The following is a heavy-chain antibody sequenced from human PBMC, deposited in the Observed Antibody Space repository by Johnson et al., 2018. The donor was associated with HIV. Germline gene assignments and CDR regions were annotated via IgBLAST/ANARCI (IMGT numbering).Heavy chain of an antibody. CDR1: GFTFDDYA. CDR3: ARAASDAFDI. CDR2: ISWNSGSI. V-gene: IGHV3-9*01. Sequence: VQLVESGGVVVQPGGSLRLSCAASGFTFDDYAMHWVRQAPGKGLEWVSGISWNSGSIGYADSVKGRFTISRDNAKNSLYLQMNSLRAEDTAVYYCARAASDAFDIWGQGTMVTVSS. J-gene: IGHJ3*02.